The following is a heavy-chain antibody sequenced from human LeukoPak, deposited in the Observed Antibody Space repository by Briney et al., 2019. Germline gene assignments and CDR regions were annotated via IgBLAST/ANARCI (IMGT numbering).Heavy chain of an antibody. CDR2: INHSGST. D-gene: IGHD1-1*01. V-gene: IGHV4-34*01. J-gene: IGHJ4*02. CDR1: GGSFSGYY. CDR3: ARGVAGTGTTDY. Sequence: SETPSLTSAVYGGSFSGYYWSWIRQPPGKGLEWIGEINHSGSTNYNPSLKSRVTISVDTSENQFSLKLSSVTAADTAVYYCARGVAGTGTTDYWGQGTLVTVSS.